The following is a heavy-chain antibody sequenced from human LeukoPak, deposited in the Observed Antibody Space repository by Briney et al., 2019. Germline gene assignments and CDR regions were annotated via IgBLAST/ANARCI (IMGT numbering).Heavy chain of an antibody. CDR2: ISSSGSTI. J-gene: IGHJ1*01. CDR1: GFTFSDYY. CDR3: ARYNYYDSSGYYH. D-gene: IGHD3-22*01. Sequence: GGSLRLSCAVSGFTFSDYYMSWIRQAPGKGLEWVSYISSSGSTIYYADSVTGRFTISRDNAKNTLYLQMNSLRAEDTAVYYCARYNYYDSSGYYHWGQGTLVTVSS. V-gene: IGHV3-11*04.